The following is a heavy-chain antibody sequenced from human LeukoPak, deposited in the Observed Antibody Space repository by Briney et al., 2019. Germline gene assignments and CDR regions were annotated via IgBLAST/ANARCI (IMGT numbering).Heavy chain of an antibody. D-gene: IGHD4-17*01. CDR3: ARHVAYAPFDS. CDR2: WST. CDR1: GGSISRDY. V-gene: IGHV4-39*01. Sequence: SETLSFTCTVSGGSISRDYWGWIRQPPGKGLEWLGSWSTSYKASLESRVTISVDASKNQLYLRLSSLTAADTAVYYCARHVAYAPFDSWGQGTLVTVSS. J-gene: IGHJ4*02.